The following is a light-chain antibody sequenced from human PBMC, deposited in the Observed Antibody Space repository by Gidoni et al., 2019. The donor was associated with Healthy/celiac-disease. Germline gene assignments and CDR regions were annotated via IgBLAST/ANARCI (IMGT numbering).Light chain of an antibody. J-gene: IGLJ1*01. Sequence: SYELTQPPSVSVSPGQTASITCSGDKLGDKYACWYQQKPGQSPVLVIYQDSKRPSRIPERFSGSNSWNTATLTISGTQAMDEADYYCQAWDSSTLYVFGTGTKVTVL. CDR3: QAWDSSTLYV. CDR1: KLGDKY. CDR2: QDS. V-gene: IGLV3-1*01.